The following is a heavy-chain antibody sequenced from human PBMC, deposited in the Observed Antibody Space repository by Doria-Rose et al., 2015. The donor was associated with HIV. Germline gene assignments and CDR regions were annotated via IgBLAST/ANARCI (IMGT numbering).Heavy chain of an antibody. CDR2: ISWNSDTM. CDR1: GFRFDDYA. J-gene: IGHJ3*02. CDR3: TKRRGVTDIDPFDI. D-gene: IGHD2-21*02. Sequence: VQLVESGGGLLQPGRALRLSCAASGFRFDDYAMHWVRQTPGKGLEWVAGISWNSDTMDYADSVKGRFTISRDNAKNSLYLQMNSLRAEDTALYYCTKRRGVTDIDPFDIWGQGTMVIVSS. V-gene: IGHV3-9*01.